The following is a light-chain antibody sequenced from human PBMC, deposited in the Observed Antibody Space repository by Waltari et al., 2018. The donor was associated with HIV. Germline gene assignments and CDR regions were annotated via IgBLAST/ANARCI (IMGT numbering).Light chain of an antibody. J-gene: IGLJ1*01. Sequence: QSALTQPPSVSGSPGQSVTISCTGTRSDVGDYNYVSWYQQHPGKAPKLIIFDVSQRPSGVPARFSGSKSGSTASLTISGLQTEDEADYFCCSYAAAHISYVFGSGTKVAVL. CDR2: DVS. V-gene: IGLV2-11*01. CDR3: CSYAAAHISYV. CDR1: RSDVGDYNY.